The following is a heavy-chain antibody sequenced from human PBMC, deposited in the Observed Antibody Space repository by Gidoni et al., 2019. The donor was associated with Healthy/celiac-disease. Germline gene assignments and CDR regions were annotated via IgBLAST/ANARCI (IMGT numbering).Heavy chain of an antibody. CDR2: INPNSGGT. CDR3: AREEDYGDDTITYYYYYYGMDV. V-gene: IGHV1-2*06. Sequence: QVQLVQSGAEVKKPGASVKVSCKASGYTFTGYYMHWVRQAPGQGLEWMGRINPNSGGTNDAQKFQGRVTMTRDTSISTAYMELSRLRSDDTAVYYCAREEDYGDDTITYYYYYYGMDVWGQGTTVTVSS. CDR1: GYTFTGYY. J-gene: IGHJ6*02. D-gene: IGHD4-17*01.